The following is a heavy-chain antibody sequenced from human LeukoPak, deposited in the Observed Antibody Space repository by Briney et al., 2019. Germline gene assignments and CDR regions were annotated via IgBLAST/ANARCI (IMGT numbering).Heavy chain of an antibody. CDR3: AKHGPDYDFWSGLDY. Sequence: PGGSLRLSYAASGFTFSSYAMSWVRQAPGKGLEWVSAISGSGGSTYYADSVKGRFTISRDNSKNTLYLQMNSLRAEDTAVYYCAKHGPDYDFWSGLDYWGQGTLVTVSS. J-gene: IGHJ4*02. V-gene: IGHV3-23*01. CDR2: ISGSGGST. CDR1: GFTFSSYA. D-gene: IGHD3-3*01.